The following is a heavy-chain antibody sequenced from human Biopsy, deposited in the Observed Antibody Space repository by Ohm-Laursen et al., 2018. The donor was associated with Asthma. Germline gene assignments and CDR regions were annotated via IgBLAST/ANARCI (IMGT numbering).Heavy chain of an antibody. CDR1: GFTFSSHA. D-gene: IGHD5-24*01. CDR3: AKESRRDGYNRRNYYFDY. Sequence: GSLRLSCAASGFTFSSHAMSWVRQAPGKGLEWVSAISGSGGSTYYADSVKGRFTISRDNSKNTLYLQMNNLRAEDTAVYYCAKESRRDGYNRRNYYFDYWGQGTLVTVSS. V-gene: IGHV3-23*01. CDR2: ISGSGGST. J-gene: IGHJ4*02.